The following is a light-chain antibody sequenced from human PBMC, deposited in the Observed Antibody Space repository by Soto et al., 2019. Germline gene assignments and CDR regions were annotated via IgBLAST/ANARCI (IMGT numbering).Light chain of an antibody. CDR2: SAS. Sequence: DIQMTQSPSSLSASVGDSVTITCRTSQHVDRYLSWYQQIPGRAPKLLIYSASSLVSGVPPRFRGSASGTEFTLSISSLQREDFATYFCQQYNHWPRMLSFGGGTRV. CDR3: QQYNHWPRMLS. CDR1: QHVDRY. J-gene: IGKJ4*01. V-gene: IGKV1-39*01.